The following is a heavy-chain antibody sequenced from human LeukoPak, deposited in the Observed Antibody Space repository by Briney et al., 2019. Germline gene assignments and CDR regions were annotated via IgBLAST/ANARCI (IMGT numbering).Heavy chain of an antibody. D-gene: IGHD1-1*01. CDR2: IYYSGST. J-gene: IGHJ4*02. CDR1: GGSISSGGYY. CDR3: ARGELLNDSFDY. Sequence: PSETLSLTCTVSGGSISSGGYYWSWIRQHPGKGLEWIGYIYYSGSTYYNPSLKSRVTTSVDTSKNQFSLKLSSVTAADTAVYYCARGELLNDSFDYWGQGTLVTVSS. V-gene: IGHV4-31*03.